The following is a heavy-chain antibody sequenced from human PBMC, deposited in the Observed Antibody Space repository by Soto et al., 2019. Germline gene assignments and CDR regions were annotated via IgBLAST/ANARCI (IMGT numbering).Heavy chain of an antibody. Sequence: GESLKISCQVSGYNFTNYWIAWVRQRPGKGPDWMGILYPGDSDTRYSPSFQGQVTISADKSISTAYLQWSSLKASDTAMYYCARGAAGQYYYYYGLDVWGQGTTVTVSS. D-gene: IGHD6-13*01. V-gene: IGHV5-51*01. CDR2: LYPGDSDT. J-gene: IGHJ6*02. CDR1: GYNFTNYW. CDR3: ARGAAGQYYYYYGLDV.